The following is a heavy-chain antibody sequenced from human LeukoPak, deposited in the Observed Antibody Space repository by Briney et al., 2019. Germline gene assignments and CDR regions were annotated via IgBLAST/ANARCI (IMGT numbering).Heavy chain of an antibody. Sequence: PGGSLRLSCAASGFTFSDYWMHWVRQAPGKGLEWVARIYSDVRRIKYADSVKGRFTISRDNSKNTLYLQMNSLRAEDTAVYYCAKTSRRVRGVISFDYWGQGTLVTVSS. CDR3: AKTSRRVRGVISFDY. J-gene: IGHJ4*02. V-gene: IGHV3-74*03. CDR1: GFTFSDYW. D-gene: IGHD3-10*01. CDR2: IYSDVRRI.